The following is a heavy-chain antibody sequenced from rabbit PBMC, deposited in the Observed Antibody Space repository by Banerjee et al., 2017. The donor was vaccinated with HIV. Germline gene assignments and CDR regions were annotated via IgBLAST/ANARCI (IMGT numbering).Heavy chain of an antibody. J-gene: IGHJ2*01. V-gene: IGHV1S45*01. Sequence: QEQLEESGGDLVKPEGSLTLTCTASGFSFSHRYVMCWVRQPPGKGLEWIACINTSSANTVYATWAKGRFTISKTSSTTVTLQMTSLTAADTATYFCARSNNAGYGYAIAFDPWGPGTLVTVS. D-gene: IGHD6-1*01. CDR3: ARSNNAGYGYAIAFDP. CDR1: GFSFSHRYV. CDR2: INTSSANT.